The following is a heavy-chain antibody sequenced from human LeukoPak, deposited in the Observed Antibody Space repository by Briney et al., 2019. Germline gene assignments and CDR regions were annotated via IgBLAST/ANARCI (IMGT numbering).Heavy chain of an antibody. D-gene: IGHD3-22*01. J-gene: IGHJ4*02. CDR2: IYTSGST. Sequence: SETLSLTCTVSGGSISSSSYYWGWIRQPPGKGLEWIGRIYTSGSTNYNPSLMSRVTMSVDTSKNQFSLKLSSVTAADTAVYYCARTPQGYYDSSGYPMYYFDYWGQGTLVTVSS. CDR3: ARTPQGYYDSSGYPMYYFDY. CDR1: GGSISSSSYY. V-gene: IGHV4-61*05.